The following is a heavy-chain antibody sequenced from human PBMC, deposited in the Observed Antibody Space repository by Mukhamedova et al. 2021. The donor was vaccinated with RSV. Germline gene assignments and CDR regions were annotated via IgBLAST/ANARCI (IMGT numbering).Heavy chain of an antibody. V-gene: IGHV3-48*02. CDR3: PRVLYGRGYFDL. D-gene: IGHD4-17*01. J-gene: IGHJ2*01. Sequence: VEWVSYISSSSSTIYYADSVKGRFTISRDNAKNSLYLQMNSLRDEDTAVYYCPRVLYGRGYFDLWGLGTLVTVPS. CDR2: ISSSSSTI.